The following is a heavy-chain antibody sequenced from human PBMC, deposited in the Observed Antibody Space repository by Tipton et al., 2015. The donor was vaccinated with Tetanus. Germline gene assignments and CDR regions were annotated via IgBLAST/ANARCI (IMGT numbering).Heavy chain of an antibody. D-gene: IGHD3-22*01. CDR3: ASSSRGYYDSSGYYGFFQH. V-gene: IGHV3-7*01. CDR1: GFTFSSYW. J-gene: IGHJ1*01. Sequence: SLRLSCAASGFTFSSYWMSWVRQASGKGLEWVANIKQDGSEKYYADSVKGRFTISRDNAKNSLFLQVNSLRAEDTAVYYCASSSRGYYDSSGYYGFFQHWGQGTLVTVS. CDR2: IKQDGSEK.